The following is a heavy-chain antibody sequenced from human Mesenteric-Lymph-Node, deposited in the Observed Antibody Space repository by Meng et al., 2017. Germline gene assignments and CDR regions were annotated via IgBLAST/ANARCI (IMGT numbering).Heavy chain of an antibody. CDR2: ISSSSSYI. V-gene: IGHV3-21*01. CDR3: ARMMEIAAAGTNFDY. CDR1: GFTFSSYS. J-gene: IGHJ4*02. Sequence: GESLKISCAASGFTFSSYSMNWVRQAPGKGLEWVSSISSSSSYIYYADSVKGRFTISRDNAKNSLYLQMNSLRTEDTAVYYCARMMEIAAAGTNFDYWGQGTLVTVSS. D-gene: IGHD6-13*01.